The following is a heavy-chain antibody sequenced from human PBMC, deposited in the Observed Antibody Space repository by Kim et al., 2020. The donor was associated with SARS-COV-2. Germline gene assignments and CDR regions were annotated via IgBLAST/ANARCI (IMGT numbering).Heavy chain of an antibody. CDR3: ARERWGSGSYPIDY. D-gene: IGHD3-10*01. Sequence: ADSVKGRFTISSDNAKNSLYLQMNSLRAEDTAVYYCARERWGSGSYPIDYWGQGTLVTVSS. J-gene: IGHJ4*02. V-gene: IGHV3-11*01.